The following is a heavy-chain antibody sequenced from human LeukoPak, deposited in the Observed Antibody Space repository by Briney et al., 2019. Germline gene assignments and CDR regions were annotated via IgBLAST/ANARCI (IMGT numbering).Heavy chain of an antibody. CDR2: IKEDGSEK. Sequence: PGGSLRLSCVVSRFTFSSYWMTWVRQAPGKGLEWVANIKEDGSEKYYVASVKGRFTISRDNAKKSLYLQMTSLTADDTAVYYCARGQLVFDFWGQGTLATVSS. J-gene: IGHJ4*02. D-gene: IGHD5-24*01. CDR1: RFTFSSYW. CDR3: ARGQLVFDF. V-gene: IGHV3-7*01.